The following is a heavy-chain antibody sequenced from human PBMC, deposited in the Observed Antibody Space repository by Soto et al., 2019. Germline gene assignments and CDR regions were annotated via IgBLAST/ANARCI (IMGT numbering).Heavy chain of an antibody. CDR1: GFTFSSYA. CDR3: ARPRLATLDSSGYHLSYYYYGMDV. J-gene: IGHJ6*02. D-gene: IGHD3-22*01. CDR2: ISYDGSNK. V-gene: IGHV3-30-3*01. Sequence: QVQLVESGGGVVQPGRSLRLSCAASGFTFSSYAMHWVRQAPGKGLEWVAVISYDGSNKYYADSVKGRFTISRDNYKNTLYLQMNSLRAEDTAVYYCARPRLATLDSSGYHLSYYYYGMDVWGQGTTVTVSS.